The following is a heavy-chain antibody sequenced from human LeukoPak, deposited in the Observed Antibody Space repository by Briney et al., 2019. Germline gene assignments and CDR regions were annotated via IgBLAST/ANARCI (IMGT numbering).Heavy chain of an antibody. J-gene: IGHJ4*02. Sequence: ASVKVSCNASGYTFTSYGISWVRQAPGQGLEWMGWIIAYNGNTNYAQKLQGRVTMTTDTSTSTAYMELRSLRSDDTAVYYCARGIVGATTFDYWGQGTLVTVSS. CDR1: GYTFTSYG. CDR2: IIAYNGNT. D-gene: IGHD1-26*01. CDR3: ARGIVGATTFDY. V-gene: IGHV1-18*01.